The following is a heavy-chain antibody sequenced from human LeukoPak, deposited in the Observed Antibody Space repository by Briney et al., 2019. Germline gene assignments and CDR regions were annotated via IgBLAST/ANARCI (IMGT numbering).Heavy chain of an antibody. CDR1: GGSSSTYY. J-gene: IGHJ4*02. Sequence: SETLSLTCTVSGGSSSTYYWSWFRQPPGKGLEWVGHIHNSGRTNYNPSLKSRLTISSDTSKNQFSLMLTSVTAADMAVYFCDSGSGGLTPDWGQGILVTVSS. CDR3: DSGSGGLTPD. CDR2: IHNSGRT. D-gene: IGHD4/OR15-4a*01. V-gene: IGHV4-4*09.